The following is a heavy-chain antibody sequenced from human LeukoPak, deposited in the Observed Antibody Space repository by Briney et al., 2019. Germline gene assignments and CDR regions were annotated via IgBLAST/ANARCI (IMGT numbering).Heavy chain of an antibody. V-gene: IGHV3-33*01. Sequence: PGRSLRLSCAASGFTFSHYGMHWVRQAPGKGLEWVALIWYDGSNKNYADSVKGRFTISRDNSKNTLFLQMNSLRAEDTAVYYCAREASDAFDIWGQGTMVTVSS. J-gene: IGHJ3*02. CDR1: GFTFSHYG. CDR3: AREASDAFDI. CDR2: IWYDGSNK.